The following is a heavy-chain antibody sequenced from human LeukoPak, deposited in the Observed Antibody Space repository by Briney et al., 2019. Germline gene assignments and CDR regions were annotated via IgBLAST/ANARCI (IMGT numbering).Heavy chain of an antibody. V-gene: IGHV1-18*01. D-gene: IGHD3-22*01. CDR2: ISGYNGNT. CDR1: GYTFTSYG. J-gene: IGHJ3*02. CDR3: ARDRASMIVVIISPDAFDI. Sequence: ASVKVSCKASGYTFTSYGISWVRQAPGQGLEWMGRISGYNGNTNYAQKFQGRVTMTTDTSTSTAYMEVRSLRSDDTAVYYCARDRASMIVVIISPDAFDIWGQGTMVTVSS.